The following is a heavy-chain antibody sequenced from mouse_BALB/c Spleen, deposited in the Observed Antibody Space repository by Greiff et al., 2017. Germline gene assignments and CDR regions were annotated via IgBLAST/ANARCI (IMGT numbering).Heavy chain of an antibody. Sequence: EVKLVESGGGLVKPGGSLKLSCAASGFTFSSYAMSWVRQSPEKRLEWVAEISSGGSYTYYPDTVTGRFTISRDNAKNTLYLEMSSLRSEDTAMYYCAREKVITEGFAYWGQGTLVTVSA. D-gene: IGHD2-4*01. V-gene: IGHV5-9-4*01. CDR3: AREKVITEGFAY. CDR1: GFTFSSYA. CDR2: ISSGGSYT. J-gene: IGHJ3*01.